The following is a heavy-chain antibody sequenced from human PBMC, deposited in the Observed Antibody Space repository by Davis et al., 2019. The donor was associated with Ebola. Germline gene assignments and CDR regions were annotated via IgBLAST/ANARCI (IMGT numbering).Heavy chain of an antibody. D-gene: IGHD3-10*01. CDR3: ASHITMVRGADDAFDI. V-gene: IGHV1-45*02. Sequence: AASVKVSCKASGYTFTYRYLHWVRQAPGQALEWMGWITPFNGNTNYAQKFQDRVTITRDRSMSTAYMELSSLRSEDTAMYYCASHITMVRGADDAFDIWGQGTMVTVSS. J-gene: IGHJ3*02. CDR1: GYTFTYRY. CDR2: ITPFNGNT.